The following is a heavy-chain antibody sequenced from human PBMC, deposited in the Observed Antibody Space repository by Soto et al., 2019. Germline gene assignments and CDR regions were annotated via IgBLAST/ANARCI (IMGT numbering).Heavy chain of an antibody. CDR3: AKLPLGYCNGGTCYRYFDY. CDR2: IIPILGMT. V-gene: IGHV1-69*02. J-gene: IGHJ4*02. CDR1: GGTFSSYT. Sequence: SVKVSCKASGGTFSSYTISWVRQAPGQGLEWMGRIIPILGMTNYVQRFQGRVTITADKSTSTAYMELSSLRSEDTAVYYCAKLPLGYCNGGTCYRYFDYWGQGTLVTVSS. D-gene: IGHD2-15*01.